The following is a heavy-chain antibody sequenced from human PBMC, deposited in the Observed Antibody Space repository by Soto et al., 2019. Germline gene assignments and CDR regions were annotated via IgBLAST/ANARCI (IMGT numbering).Heavy chain of an antibody. Sequence: PGGSLRLSCAASGFTFSTYGMHWVRQAPGKXLEWVAVISYDGSNKYYADSVKGRFTISRDNSKNTLYLQMNSLRDEDTAICYCAKGHRDDLVGATTGGWYFDLWGRGTLVTVSS. D-gene: IGHD1-26*01. CDR3: AKGHRDDLVGATTGGWYFDL. CDR2: ISYDGSNK. V-gene: IGHV3-30*18. CDR1: GFTFSTYG. J-gene: IGHJ2*01.